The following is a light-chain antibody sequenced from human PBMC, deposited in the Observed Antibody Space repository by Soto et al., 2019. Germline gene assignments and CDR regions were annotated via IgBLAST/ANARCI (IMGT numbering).Light chain of an antibody. V-gene: IGKV1-5*01. CDR1: QSISSW. J-gene: IGKJ4*01. Sequence: DIQMTQSPSTLSASVGDRVTITCRASQSISSWLAWYQQKPGKAPRLLIYDASSLPSGVPSRFSGSGSGTEFTLTISGLQPDDFATYYCQQYDSYVTFGGGTKVEIK. CDR3: QQYDSYVT. CDR2: DAS.